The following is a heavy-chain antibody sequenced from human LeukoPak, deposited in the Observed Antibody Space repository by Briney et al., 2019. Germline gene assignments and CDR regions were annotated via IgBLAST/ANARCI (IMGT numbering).Heavy chain of an antibody. CDR2: ISYDRSNK. V-gene: IGHV3-30-3*01. CDR3: ARDLSGYNNFDY. Sequence: PPGSLRLSCAASGFTFSSYAMHWVRQAPGKGLEWVAVISYDRSNKYYADSVQGRFTISRDNSKNTLYLQMNSLRAEDTAVYYCARDLSGYNNFDYWGQGTLVNLSS. J-gene: IGHJ4*01. CDR1: GFTFSSYA. D-gene: IGHD5-24*01.